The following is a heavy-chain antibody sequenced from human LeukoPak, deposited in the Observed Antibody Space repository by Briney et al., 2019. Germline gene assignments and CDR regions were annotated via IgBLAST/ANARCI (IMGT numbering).Heavy chain of an antibody. CDR2: MSDDGSKK. J-gene: IGHJ4*02. Sequence: GGSLRLSCAASGFTLSDYSMHWVRQAPGKGLEWVAVMSDDGSKKYYADSVKGRFTISRDNAKNTLHLQMNSLRAEDTAFYHCARIPIGFGELGNYWGQGTLVTVSS. CDR3: ARIPIGFGELGNY. V-gene: IGHV3-30-3*01. D-gene: IGHD3-10*01. CDR1: GFTLSDYS.